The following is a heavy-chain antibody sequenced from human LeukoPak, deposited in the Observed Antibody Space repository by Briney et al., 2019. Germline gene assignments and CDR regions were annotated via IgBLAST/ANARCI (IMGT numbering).Heavy chain of an antibody. CDR1: GDSISSSNW. D-gene: IGHD5-12*01. V-gene: IGHV4-4*02. CDR3: VRRPNSGYGYLNY. Sequence: SETLSLTCTVSGDSISSSNWWSWVRQTPGKGLEWIGEIYHSGGTNYNPSLKSRVTISVDKSKNQFSLNLNSVTAADTAVYYCVRRPNSGYGYLNYWGQGTLVTVSS. J-gene: IGHJ4*02. CDR2: IYHSGGT.